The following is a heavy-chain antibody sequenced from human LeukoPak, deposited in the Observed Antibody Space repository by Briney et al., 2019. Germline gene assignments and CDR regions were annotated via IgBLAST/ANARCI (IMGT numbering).Heavy chain of an antibody. D-gene: IGHD1-26*01. J-gene: IGHJ4*02. Sequence: SVKVSCKASGGTFSSYAISWGRQAPGQGRGWMGGIIPIFGTANYAQKFQGRVTITTDESTSTAYMELSSLRSEDTAVYYCARAFRVGATLLGLDYWGQGTLVTVSS. CDR3: ARAFRVGATLLGLDY. V-gene: IGHV1-69*05. CDR1: GGTFSSYA. CDR2: IIPIFGTA.